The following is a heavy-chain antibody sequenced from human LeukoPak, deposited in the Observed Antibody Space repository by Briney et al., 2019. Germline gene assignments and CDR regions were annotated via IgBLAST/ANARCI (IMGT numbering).Heavy chain of an antibody. CDR1: SGSISTSNYY. Sequence: KSSETLSLTCTVSSGSISTSNYYWGWVRQPPGKALEWIGNIFYSGSTYYSPSLKSRVTISLDTSRNQFSLKLNSVTAADTAVYYCASPPGGNYRVPYYYYMDVWGKGTTVTVSS. V-gene: IGHV4-39*07. CDR3: ASPPGGNYRVPYYYYMDV. J-gene: IGHJ6*03. CDR2: IFYSGST. D-gene: IGHD1-26*01.